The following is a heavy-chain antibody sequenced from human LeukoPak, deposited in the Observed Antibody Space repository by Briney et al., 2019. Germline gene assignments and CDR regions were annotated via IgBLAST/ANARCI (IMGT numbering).Heavy chain of an antibody. CDR2: IYYSGST. J-gene: IGHJ4*02. Sequence: SETLSLTCTVSGGSISSGDYYWSWTRQPPGKGLEWIGYIYYSGSTYYNPSLKSRVTISVDTSKNQFSLKLSSVTAADTAVYYCARATRSGSSGYWGQGTLVTVSS. CDR3: ARATRSGSSGY. V-gene: IGHV4-30-4*01. CDR1: GGSISSGDYY. D-gene: IGHD1-26*01.